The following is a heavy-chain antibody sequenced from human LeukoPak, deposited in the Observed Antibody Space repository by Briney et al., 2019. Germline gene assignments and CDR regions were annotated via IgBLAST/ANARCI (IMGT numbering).Heavy chain of an antibody. CDR3: ARAWGDSSGWYGPDY. Sequence: GSSVKVSCRASGGTLSTYAITWVRQAPGHGLQWMGGIIPHFGRTHYAQKFQGRVTMTRDTSTSTVYMELSSLRSEDTAVYYCARAWGDSSGWYGPDYWGQGTLVTVSS. CDR1: GGTLSTYA. J-gene: IGHJ4*02. D-gene: IGHD6-19*01. CDR2: IIPHFGRT. V-gene: IGHV1-69*05.